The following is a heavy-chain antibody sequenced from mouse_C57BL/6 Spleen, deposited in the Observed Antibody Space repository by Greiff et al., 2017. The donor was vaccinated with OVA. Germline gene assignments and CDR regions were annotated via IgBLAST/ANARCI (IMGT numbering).Heavy chain of an antibody. Sequence: EVHLVESGGGLVKPGGSLKLSCAASGFTFSDYGMHWVRQAPEKGLEWVAYISSGSSTIYYADTVKGRFTISRDNAKNTLFLQMTSLRSEDTAMYYCARDYGSSFAWYFGVWGTGTTVTVSS. CDR3: ARDYGSSFAWYFGV. J-gene: IGHJ1*03. V-gene: IGHV5-17*01. CDR2: ISSGSSTI. CDR1: GFTFSDYG. D-gene: IGHD1-1*01.